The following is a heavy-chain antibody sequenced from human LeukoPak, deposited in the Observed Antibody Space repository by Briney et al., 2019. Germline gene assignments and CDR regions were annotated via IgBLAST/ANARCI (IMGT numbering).Heavy chain of an antibody. CDR3: AKDLHGGYSSDY. D-gene: IGHD3-22*01. J-gene: IGHJ4*02. CDR2: IGYEGVHK. Sequence: GGTLRLSCAASGFTFNNFGMHWVRQAPGKGLEWVAFIGYEGVHKYYADSVKGRFTISKDNSKATLYLQMNSLRPEDTAVYYCAKDLHGGYSSDYWGQGTLVTVSS. V-gene: IGHV3-30*02. CDR1: GFTFNNFG.